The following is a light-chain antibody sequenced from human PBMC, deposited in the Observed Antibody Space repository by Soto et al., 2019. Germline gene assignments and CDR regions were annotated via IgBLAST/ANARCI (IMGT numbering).Light chain of an antibody. J-gene: IGKJ3*01. CDR2: DAS. Sequence: EIVLTQSPGTLSFSPGERATLSCRASQTVRNNYLAWYQQKPGQAPRLLIYDASSRATGIPDRFSGGGSGTDFTLTSSSLEPEDFAVYYCQQRSNWLFGPGTKVDI. CDR1: QTVRNNY. V-gene: IGKV3D-20*02. CDR3: QQRSNWL.